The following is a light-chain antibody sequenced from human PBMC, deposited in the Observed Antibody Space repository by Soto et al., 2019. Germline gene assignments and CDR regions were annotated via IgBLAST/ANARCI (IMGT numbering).Light chain of an antibody. J-gene: IGLJ1*01. CDR3: SSYTSSSTYV. Sequence: QSALTQPASVSGSPGQSITISCTGTSSDVGAYNSVSWYQQYPGKAPKLMMYEVSNRPSGVSDRFSGSKSGNTASLTISGLQTGDEADYYCSSYTSSSTYVFGTGTKPPS. CDR2: EVS. CDR1: SSDVGAYNS. V-gene: IGLV2-14*01.